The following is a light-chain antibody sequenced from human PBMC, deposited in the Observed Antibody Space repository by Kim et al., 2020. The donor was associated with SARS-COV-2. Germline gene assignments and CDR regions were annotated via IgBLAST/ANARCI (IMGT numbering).Light chain of an antibody. CDR3: QSYDSSLSGYV. V-gene: IGLV1-40*01. Sequence: RVTIAYTGSVSNIGAGYDVHWYQQLPGTAPKLLIYGNSNRPSGVPDRFSGSKSGTSASLAITGLQAEDEAGYYCQSYDSSLSGYVFGTGTKVTVL. CDR1: VSNIGAGYD. J-gene: IGLJ1*01. CDR2: GNS.